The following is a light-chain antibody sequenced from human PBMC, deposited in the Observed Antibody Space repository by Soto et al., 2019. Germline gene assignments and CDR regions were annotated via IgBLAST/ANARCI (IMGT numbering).Light chain of an antibody. J-gene: IGKJ1*01. CDR2: WAS. V-gene: IGKV4-1*01. CDR3: QQYYSTPWT. CDR1: QSVLYNSNSKNY. Sequence: DILLTPSPASLAVSLGERATINCRSSQSVLYNSNSKNYLAWYQQKPGQPPKLLIYWASTRESGVPDRFSGSGSGTDFTLTISSLQAEDVAVYYCQQYYSTPWTFGQGTKVDIK.